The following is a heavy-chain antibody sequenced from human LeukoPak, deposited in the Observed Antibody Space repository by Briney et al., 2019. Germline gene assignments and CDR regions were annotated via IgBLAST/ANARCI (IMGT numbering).Heavy chain of an antibody. D-gene: IGHD2-2*01. CDR1: GGSISSGGYS. CDR2: LYHSGST. CDR3: ARGDILVPAEIDY. V-gene: IGHV4-30-2*01. Sequence: SQTLSLTCAVSGGSISSGGYSWSWIRPPPGMGLEWIVYLYHSGSTYYNPSLKSRVTISVDRSKNQFSLKLSSVTAADTAVYYCARGDILVPAEIDYWGQGTLVTVSS. J-gene: IGHJ4*02.